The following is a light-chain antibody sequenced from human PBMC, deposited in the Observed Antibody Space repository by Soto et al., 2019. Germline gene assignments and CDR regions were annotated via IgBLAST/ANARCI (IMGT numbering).Light chain of an antibody. Sequence: EIVLTQSPGTLSLSPGERATLSCRASQSVSSNHLAWYQQKPGQAPRLLIYGASNRATGIPDRFSGSGSGTGFTLTISRLEPEDFAVYFCQQYGSSPPFTFGQGTKVDIK. CDR1: QSVSSNH. J-gene: IGKJ2*01. V-gene: IGKV3-20*01. CDR3: QQYGSSPPFT. CDR2: GAS.